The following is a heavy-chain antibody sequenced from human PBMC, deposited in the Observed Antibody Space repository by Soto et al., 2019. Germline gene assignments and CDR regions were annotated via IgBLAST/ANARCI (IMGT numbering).Heavy chain of an antibody. CDR3: ARRRPVGALAYYYGMDV. CDR2: ISSSSSYI. Sequence: AGGSLRLSCAASGFTFSSYSMNWVRQAPGKGLEWVSSISSSSSYIYYAGSVKGRFTISRDNAKNSLYLQMNSLRAEDTAVYYCARRRPVGALAYYYGMDVWGQGTTVTVSS. D-gene: IGHD3-16*01. J-gene: IGHJ6*02. V-gene: IGHV3-21*01. CDR1: GFTFSSYS.